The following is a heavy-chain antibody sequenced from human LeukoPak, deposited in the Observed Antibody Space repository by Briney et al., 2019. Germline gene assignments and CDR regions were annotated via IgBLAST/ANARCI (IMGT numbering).Heavy chain of an antibody. V-gene: IGHV3-30*02. D-gene: IGHD5-24*01. Sequence: PGGSLRLSCAASGFTFSTYAMHWVRQAPGKGLEWVAFIRYDGGNKYYADSVKSRFTISRDNSKNTLYLQMNSLRPEDTAVYYCAKDGPRRDGYNDHWGQGTLVTVSS. J-gene: IGHJ4*02. CDR3: AKDGPRRDGYNDH. CDR2: IRYDGGNK. CDR1: GFTFSTYA.